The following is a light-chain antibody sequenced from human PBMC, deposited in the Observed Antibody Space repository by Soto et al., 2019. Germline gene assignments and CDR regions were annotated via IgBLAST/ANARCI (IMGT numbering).Light chain of an antibody. V-gene: IGKV4-1*01. Sequence: DIVLTQSPDSLAVSLGERATINCKSSQNVLYSPNNKNYLGWYQQKAGQPPKLLIYWASTRESGVPDRFSGSGSGTDFTLTISSLQAEDVAVYFCQQYYSTPRTFGQGTKVEIK. CDR2: WAS. CDR1: QNVLYSPNNKNY. J-gene: IGKJ1*01. CDR3: QQYYSTPRT.